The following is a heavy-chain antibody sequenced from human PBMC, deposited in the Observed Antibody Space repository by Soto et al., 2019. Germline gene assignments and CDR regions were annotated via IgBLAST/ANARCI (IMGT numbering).Heavy chain of an antibody. CDR3: ARSKVAATLH. CDR1: GGSISSSSYY. D-gene: IGHD2-15*01. Sequence: PSETLSLTCTVSGGSISSSSYYWGWIRQPPGKGLEWIGSIYYSGSTYYNPSLKSRVTISVDTSKNQFSLKLSSVTAADTAVYYCARSKVAATLHWGQGTLVTVSS. CDR2: IYYSGST. J-gene: IGHJ4*02. V-gene: IGHV4-39*01.